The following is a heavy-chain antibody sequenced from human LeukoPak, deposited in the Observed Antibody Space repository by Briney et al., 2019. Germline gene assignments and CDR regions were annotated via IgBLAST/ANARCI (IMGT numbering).Heavy chain of an antibody. J-gene: IGHJ5*02. CDR3: ARDPTIVVVPAAMLGNWFDP. CDR2: ISAYNGNT. Sequence: GASVKVSCKASGYTFTSYGISWVRQAPGQGLEWMGWISAYNGNTNYAQKLQGRVTMTTDTSTSTAYMELRSLRSDDTAVYYCARDPTIVVVPAAMLGNWFDPWGQGTLVTVSS. V-gene: IGHV1-18*01. D-gene: IGHD2-2*01. CDR1: GYTFTSYG.